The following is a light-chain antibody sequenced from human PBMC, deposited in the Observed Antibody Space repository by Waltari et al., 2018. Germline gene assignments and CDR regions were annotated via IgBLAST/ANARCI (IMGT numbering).Light chain of an antibody. CDR3: VLYMGKGISV. V-gene: IGLV8-61*01. CDR1: SGSVSTNNH. CDR2: TTN. Sequence: QTVVTQEPSFSVSPGGTVTLTCGLSSGSVSTNNHPSWYQQTPGQAPRTLIYTTNTRSSGVPDRFSGSILGNKAALTITGAQADDESDYYCVLYMGKGISVFGGGTKVTVL. J-gene: IGLJ3*02.